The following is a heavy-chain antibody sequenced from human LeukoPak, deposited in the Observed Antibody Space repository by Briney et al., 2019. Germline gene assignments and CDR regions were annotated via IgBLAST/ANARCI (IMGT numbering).Heavy chain of an antibody. D-gene: IGHD2-15*01. V-gene: IGHV1-46*01. CDR2: INPSGGST. CDR1: GYTFTGYY. Sequence: ASVKVSCKSSGYTFTGYYIHWVRQAPGQGLEWMGIINPSGGSTSYAQKFQGRVTMTRDTSTSTVYMELSSLRSEDTAVYYCARRSGYCSGGSCYGHAFDIWGQGTMVTVSS. CDR3: ARRSGYCSGGSCYGHAFDI. J-gene: IGHJ3*02.